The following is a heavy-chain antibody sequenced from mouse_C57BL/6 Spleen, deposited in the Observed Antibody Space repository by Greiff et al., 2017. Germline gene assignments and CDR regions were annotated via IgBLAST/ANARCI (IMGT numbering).Heavy chain of an antibody. CDR1: GYTFTSYW. Sequence: QVQLQQPGAELVRPGSSVKLSCKASGYTFTSYWMDWVKQRPGQGLEWIGNIYPSDSETHYNQKFKDKATLTVDKSSRTAYMQLSSLTSEDSAVYYCASYGLYAMDYWGQGTSVTVSS. V-gene: IGHV1-61*01. CDR2: IYPSDSET. D-gene: IGHD1-1*02. J-gene: IGHJ4*01. CDR3: ASYGLYAMDY.